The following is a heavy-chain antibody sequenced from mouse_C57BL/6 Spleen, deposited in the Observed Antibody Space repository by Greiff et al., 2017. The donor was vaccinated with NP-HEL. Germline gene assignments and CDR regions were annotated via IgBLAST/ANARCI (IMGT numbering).Heavy chain of an antibody. J-gene: IGHJ2*01. CDR2: IDPETGGT. CDR1: GYTFTDYE. V-gene: IGHV1-15*01. D-gene: IGHD1-1*01. CDR3: TLSTGVVHYFDY. Sequence: VQLQQSGAELVRPGASVTLSCKASGYTFTDYEMHWVKQTPVHGLEWIGAIDPETGGTAYNQKFKGKAILTADKSSSTAYMELRSLTSEDSAVYYCTLSTGVVHYFDYWGQGTTLTVSS.